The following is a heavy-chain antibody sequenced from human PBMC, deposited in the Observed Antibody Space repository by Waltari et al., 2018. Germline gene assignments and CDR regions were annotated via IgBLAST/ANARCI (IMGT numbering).Heavy chain of an antibody. V-gene: IGHV1-69*08. CDR3: AREYYYGSGSYYPGWFDP. CDR2: IIPILGIA. D-gene: IGHD3-10*01. J-gene: IGHJ5*02. CDR1: GGTFSSYT. Sequence: QVQLVQSGAEVKKPGSSVKVSCKASGGTFSSYTISWVRQAPGQGLEWMGRIIPILGIANYAQKFQGRGTITADKSTSTAYMELSSLRSEDTAVYYCAREYYYGSGSYYPGWFDPWGQGTLVTVSS.